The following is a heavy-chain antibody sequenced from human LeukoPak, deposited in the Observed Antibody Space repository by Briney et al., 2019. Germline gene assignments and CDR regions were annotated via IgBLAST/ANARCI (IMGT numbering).Heavy chain of an antibody. CDR3: ARAPRVRQQERRDYYYYMDV. CDR1: GFTFSSYS. J-gene: IGHJ6*03. CDR2: ISSSSSTM. Sequence: PGGSLRLSCAASGFTFSSYSMNWVRQAPGKGLEWVSYISSSSSTMYYADSVKGRFTISRDNAKNSLYLQMNSLRAEDTAVYYCARAPRVRQQERRDYYYYMDVWGKGTTVTVSS. V-gene: IGHV3-48*01. D-gene: IGHD1-1*01.